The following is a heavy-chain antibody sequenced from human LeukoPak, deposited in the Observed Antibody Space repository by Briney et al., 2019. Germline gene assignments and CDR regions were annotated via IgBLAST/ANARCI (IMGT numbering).Heavy chain of an antibody. Sequence: GGSLRLSCLASGFSFTSHMHWVRQAPGRGLEYVSPINFNGGSTYYADSVKGRFTISRDNSKNTLYLQMSSLRPEDTAIYYCVKDRYVDYWGQGILVTVSS. V-gene: IGHV3-64D*09. CDR2: INFNGGST. CDR1: GFSFTSH. D-gene: IGHD3-16*01. CDR3: VKDRYVDY. J-gene: IGHJ4*02.